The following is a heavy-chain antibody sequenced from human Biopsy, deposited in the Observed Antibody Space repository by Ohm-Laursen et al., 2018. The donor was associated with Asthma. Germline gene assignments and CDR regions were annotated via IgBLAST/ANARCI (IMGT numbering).Heavy chain of an antibody. V-gene: IGHV1-69*13. Sequence: AASVKVSCKASGDSFSNHAISWVRQAPGQGLEWMGGLIPVLGTPDHAQMFEGRVTITADESTSTAYMELSSLSSEDTALYYCARGPEYVRSSGALDYWGQGTLVTVSS. CDR1: GDSFSNHA. D-gene: IGHD2-2*01. J-gene: IGHJ4*02. CDR3: ARGPEYVRSSGALDY. CDR2: LIPVLGTP.